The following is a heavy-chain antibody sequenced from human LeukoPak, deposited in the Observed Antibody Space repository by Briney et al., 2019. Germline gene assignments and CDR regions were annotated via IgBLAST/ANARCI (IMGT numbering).Heavy chain of an antibody. CDR3: TEEQWLEPSLN. V-gene: IGHV3-15*01. CDR2: IKSKTDGGTT. J-gene: IGHJ4*02. Sequence: PGGSLRLSCAASGFTFSNAWMSWVRQAPGKGLEWVGRIKSKTDGGTTDYAAPVKGRFTISRDDSKNTLYLQMNSLKTEDTAVYYSTEEQWLEPSLNWGQGTLVTVSS. CDR1: GFTFSNAW. D-gene: IGHD6-19*01.